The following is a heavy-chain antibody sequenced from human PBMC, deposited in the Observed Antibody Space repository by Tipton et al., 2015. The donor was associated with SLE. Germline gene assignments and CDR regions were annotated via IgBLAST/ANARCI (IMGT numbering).Heavy chain of an antibody. J-gene: IGHJ5*02. CDR3: ARVSSVNWGSYNWFDP. CDR2: INHSGST. CDR1: GGSFSGYY. D-gene: IGHD7-27*01. Sequence: TLSLTCAVYGGSFSGYYWSWIRQPPGKGLEWIGEINHSGSTNYNPSLKSRVTISVDTSKNQFSLQLNSVTPEDTAVYYCARVSSVNWGSYNWFDPWGQGTLVTVSS. V-gene: IGHV4-34*01.